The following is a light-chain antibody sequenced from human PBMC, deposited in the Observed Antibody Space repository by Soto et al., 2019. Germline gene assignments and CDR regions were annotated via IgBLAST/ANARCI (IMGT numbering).Light chain of an antibody. CDR2: AAS. J-gene: IGKJ5*01. CDR1: QSISSY. V-gene: IGKV1-39*01. CDR3: QQSYSTWIT. Sequence: QINPAPTFLSASVGDRVTIPCRASQSISSYLNWYQQKPGKAPKLLIYAASSLQSGVPSRLSGSGSGTDFTLTISSLQPEDFATYYCQQSYSTWITFGQGTRLEI.